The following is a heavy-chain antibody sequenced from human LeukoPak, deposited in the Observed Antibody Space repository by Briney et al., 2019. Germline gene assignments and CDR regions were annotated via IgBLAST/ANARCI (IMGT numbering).Heavy chain of an antibody. Sequence: GGSQRLSCAASGFTFSSYSMNWVRQAPGKGREWVSSISSSSSYIYYADSVKGRFTISRDNAKNSLYLQMNSLRAEDTAMYYCARGDTTPGDYWGQGTLVTVSS. CDR3: ARGDTTPGDY. CDR2: ISSSSSYI. D-gene: IGHD5-18*01. CDR1: GFTFSSYS. J-gene: IGHJ4*02. V-gene: IGHV3-21*01.